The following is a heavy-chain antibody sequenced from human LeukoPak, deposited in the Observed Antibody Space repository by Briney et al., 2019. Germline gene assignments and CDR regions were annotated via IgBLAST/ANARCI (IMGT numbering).Heavy chain of an antibody. Sequence: PSETLSLTCTVSGGSISSSSYYWGWIRQPPGKGLEWIGSIYYSGSTYYNPSLKSRVTISVDTSKNQFSLKLSSVTAADTAVYYCARQKSNRDANYYYYYGMDVWGQGTTVTVSS. CDR1: GGSISSSSYY. CDR3: ARQKSNRDANYYYYYGMDV. J-gene: IGHJ6*02. D-gene: IGHD2-8*01. CDR2: IYYSGST. V-gene: IGHV4-39*01.